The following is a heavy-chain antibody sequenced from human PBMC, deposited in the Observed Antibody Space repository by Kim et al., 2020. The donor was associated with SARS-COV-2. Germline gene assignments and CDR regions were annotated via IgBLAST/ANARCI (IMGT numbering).Heavy chain of an antibody. CDR3: ARSMWGGVVTAVDV. J-gene: IGHJ6*04. Sequence: GGSLRLSCAVSGFTFADYDMHWVRQAPGKGLEWVSGISWNSGSIGYADSATGRFTISRDNAKSSLYLQMNRLRGEDTALYYCARSMWGGVVTAVDVWGKGTTVTVSS. D-gene: IGHD2-21*02. V-gene: IGHV3-9*01. CDR1: GFTFADYD. CDR2: ISWNSGSI.